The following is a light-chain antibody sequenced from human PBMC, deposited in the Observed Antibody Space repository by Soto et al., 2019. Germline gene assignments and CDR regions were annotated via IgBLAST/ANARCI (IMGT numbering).Light chain of an antibody. Sequence: DIQMTQSPFTLSASVGDRVTITCRASQTISSWLAWYQQIPGKAPKLLIYDASNLESGVPSRFSGSGSGTEFTLTISSLQPEDFAVYYCQQYGNYWTFGQGTKVEIK. CDR3: QQYGNYWT. CDR2: DAS. CDR1: QTISSW. V-gene: IGKV1-5*01. J-gene: IGKJ1*01.